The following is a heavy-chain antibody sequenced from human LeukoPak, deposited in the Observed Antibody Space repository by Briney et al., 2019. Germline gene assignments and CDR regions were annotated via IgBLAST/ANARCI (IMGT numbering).Heavy chain of an antibody. V-gene: IGHV3-9*01. CDR3: AKDGSGYLGALDAFDI. CDR2: ISWNSGSI. CDR1: GFTFDDYA. D-gene: IGHD3-22*01. J-gene: IGHJ3*02. Sequence: GRSLRLSCAASGFTFDDYAMHWVRQAPGKGLEWVSGISWNSGSIGYADSVKGRFTISRDNAKNSLYLQTNSLRAEDTALYYCAKDGSGYLGALDAFDIWGQGTMVTVSS.